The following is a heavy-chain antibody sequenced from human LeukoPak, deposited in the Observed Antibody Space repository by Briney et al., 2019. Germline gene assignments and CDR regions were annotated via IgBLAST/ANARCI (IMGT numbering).Heavy chain of an antibody. D-gene: IGHD6-13*01. Sequence: GASVKVSCKASGYTFTSYGISWVRQAPGQGLEWMGIINPSGGSTSYAQKFQGRVTMTRDTSTSTVYMELSSLRSEDTAVYYCARGGIAAAGTGWFDPWGQGTLVTVSS. CDR2: INPSGGST. J-gene: IGHJ5*02. V-gene: IGHV1-46*01. CDR3: ARGGIAAAGTGWFDP. CDR1: GYTFTSYG.